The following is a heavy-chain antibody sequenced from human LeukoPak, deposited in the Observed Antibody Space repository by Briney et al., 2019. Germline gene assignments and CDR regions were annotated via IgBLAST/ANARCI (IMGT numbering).Heavy chain of an antibody. J-gene: IGHJ5*02. D-gene: IGHD1-14*01. CDR2: INPNSGGT. V-gene: IGHV1-2*02. CDR3: ARGRMASTGGWFDP. Sequence: ASVKVSCKASGYTFTGYYMHVVRQAPGQGLEWMGWINPNSGGTNYAQKFQGRVTMTRDTSISTAYMELSRLRSDDTAVYYCARGRMASTGGWFDPWGQGTLVTVSS. CDR1: GYTFTGYY.